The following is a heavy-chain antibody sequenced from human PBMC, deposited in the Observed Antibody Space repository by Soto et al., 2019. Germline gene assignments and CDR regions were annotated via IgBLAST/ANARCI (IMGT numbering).Heavy chain of an antibody. J-gene: IGHJ6*02. CDR1: GFTVSSNY. V-gene: IGHV3-53*01. CDR3: ATRYFDCFPNYYRMDV. D-gene: IGHD3-9*01. Sequence: EVQLVESGGGLIQPGGSLRLSCAASGFTVSSNYMSWVRQAPGKGLEWVSVIYSGGSTYYADSVKGRFTISRDNSKNTLYLQMTSLRAEDTAVYYCATRYFDCFPNYYRMDVWGQGTTVTVSS. CDR2: IYSGGST.